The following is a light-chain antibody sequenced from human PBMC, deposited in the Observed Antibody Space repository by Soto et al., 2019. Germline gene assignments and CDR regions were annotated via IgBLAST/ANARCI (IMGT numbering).Light chain of an antibody. CDR1: SSNIGSNY. Sequence: QPVLTQPPSASGTPGQRVTISCSGSSSNIGSNYVYWYQQLPGTAPKLLMSTDSQRPSGVPDRFSGSKSGTSASLAISGLRSEDEADYYCAAWDDSLSSDVFGIGTKLTVL. CDR3: AAWDDSLSSDV. V-gene: IGLV1-47*01. CDR2: TDS. J-gene: IGLJ1*01.